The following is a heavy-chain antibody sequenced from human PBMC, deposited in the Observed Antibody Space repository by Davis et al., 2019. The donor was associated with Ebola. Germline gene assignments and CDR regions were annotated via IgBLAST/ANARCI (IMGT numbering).Heavy chain of an antibody. CDR1: GFTFSTYA. J-gene: IGHJ2*01. CDR3: AKDQGGVGVTTFWYFDL. CDR2: ISDSGDNT. D-gene: IGHD1-26*01. Sequence: GESLKISCAASGFTFSTYAMSWVRQAPGKGLEWVSGISDSGDNTYYVDSVKGRFTISRDNSKNTLGLQMDSLRVEDPAVYYCAKDQGGVGVTTFWYFDLWGRGALVTVSS. V-gene: IGHV3-23*01.